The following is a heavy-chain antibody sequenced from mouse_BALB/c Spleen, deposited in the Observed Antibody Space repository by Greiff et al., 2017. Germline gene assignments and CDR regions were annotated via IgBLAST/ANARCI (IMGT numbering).Heavy chain of an antibody. D-gene: IGHD2-1*01. J-gene: IGHJ3*01. Sequence: VKVVESGGGLVKPGGSLKLSCAASGFTFSSYTMSWVRQTPEKRLEWVATISSGGGNTYYPDSVKGRFTISRDNAKNNLYLQMSSLRSEDTALYYCARYGNYGGLFAYWGQGTLVTVSA. V-gene: IGHV5-9*03. CDR3: ARYGNYGGLFAY. CDR2: ISSGGGNT. CDR1: GFTFSSYT.